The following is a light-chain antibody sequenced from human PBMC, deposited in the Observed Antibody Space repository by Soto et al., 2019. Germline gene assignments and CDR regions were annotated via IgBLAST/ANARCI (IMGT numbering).Light chain of an antibody. CDR3: CSYAACNNLLV. Sequence: QSALTQPPSASGSPGQSVTISCTGTSSDVGGYNYVSWYQQHPGKAPKLMIYEVSKRPSGVPDRFSGSKSGNTASLTVSGLQAEDEDDYYCCSYAACNNLLVFGGGTKLTVL. V-gene: IGLV2-8*01. CDR2: EVS. J-gene: IGLJ2*01. CDR1: SSDVGGYNY.